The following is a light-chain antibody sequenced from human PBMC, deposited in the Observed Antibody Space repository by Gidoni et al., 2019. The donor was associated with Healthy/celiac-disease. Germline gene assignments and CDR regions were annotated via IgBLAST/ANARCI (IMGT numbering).Light chain of an antibody. CDR2: AAS. Sequence: DIHMTQPPSSLSASVGDRVTITCRASQLISSYLNWYQQKQGKAPKRLIDAASSWQSGVPSRFSGSGSVTDFTLTISNLQPEDFATYYFQQSYSTPRTFGQGTKVEIK. V-gene: IGKV1-39*01. CDR1: QLISSY. J-gene: IGKJ1*01. CDR3: QQSYSTPRT.